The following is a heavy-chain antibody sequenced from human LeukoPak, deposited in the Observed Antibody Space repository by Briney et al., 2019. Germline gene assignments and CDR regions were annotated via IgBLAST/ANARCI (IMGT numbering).Heavy chain of an antibody. CDR3: ARDPLDISRWANAFDI. CDR1: GFTFSDYG. D-gene: IGHD5-12*01. J-gene: IGHJ3*02. CDR2: ISYNGNNK. V-gene: IGHV3-30*03. Sequence: GGSLRLSCAASGFTFSDYGMSWVRQAPGKALEWVAYISYNGNNKYEDSVKGRFTISRDNSKNTLHLQMNGLRAEDTAVYYCARDPLDISRWANAFDIWGQGTTVIVSS.